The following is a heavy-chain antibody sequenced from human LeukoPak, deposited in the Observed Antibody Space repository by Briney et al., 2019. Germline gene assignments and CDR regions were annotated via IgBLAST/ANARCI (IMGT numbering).Heavy chain of an antibody. J-gene: IGHJ4*02. CDR2: MKSGETP. CDR3: AISRDGYNFAFDY. CDR1: GFTFGDYA. Sequence: GGSLRLSCPTSGFTFGDYALSWVRQAPGKGLEWVGCMKSGETPQYAASVSGRFIISRDDSNRVAHLQMSSLKTEDTALYYCAISRDGYNFAFDYWGRGTLLTVSS. D-gene: IGHD5-24*01. V-gene: IGHV3-49*04.